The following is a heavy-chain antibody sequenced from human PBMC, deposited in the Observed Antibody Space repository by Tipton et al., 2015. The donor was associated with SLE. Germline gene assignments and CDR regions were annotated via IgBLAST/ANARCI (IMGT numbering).Heavy chain of an antibody. CDR3: ARDGNGNYHLGPAFDI. CDR1: GFTFSAYW. CDR2: IFSGGTT. V-gene: IGHV3-53*05. Sequence: GSLRLSCAASGFTFSAYWIHWVRRAPGKGLEWVSLIFSGGTTYYTDSVKGRFTISRDKSVNTVYLQMNRLRPEDSAVYYCARDGNGNYHLGPAFDIWGQGTVVAVSS. D-gene: IGHD1-7*01. J-gene: IGHJ3*02.